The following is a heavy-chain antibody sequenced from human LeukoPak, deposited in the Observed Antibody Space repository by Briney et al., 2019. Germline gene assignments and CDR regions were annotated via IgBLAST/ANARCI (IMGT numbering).Heavy chain of an antibody. CDR3: ASTDGYLLY. Sequence: GGSLRLSCAASGFTFSSYEMNWVRQAPGKGLEWVSYISSSGSTIYYADSVKGRFTISRDKAKNSLYLQMNSLRAEDTAVYYCASTDGYLLYWGQGTLVTVSS. D-gene: IGHD5-24*01. V-gene: IGHV3-48*03. CDR2: ISSSGSTI. J-gene: IGHJ4*02. CDR1: GFTFSSYE.